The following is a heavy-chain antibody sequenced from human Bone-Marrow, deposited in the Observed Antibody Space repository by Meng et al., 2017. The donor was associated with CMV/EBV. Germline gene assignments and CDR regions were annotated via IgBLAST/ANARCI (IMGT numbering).Heavy chain of an antibody. CDR2: IHPGDSDT. V-gene: IGHV5-51*01. Sequence: GRSLRLSCKASGYSFASHWIGWVRQMPGKGLEWMGIIHPGDSDTRYRPPFQGQVTISADKSITTAYLQWSSLKASDTAMYYCARTTDGYNFLDYFDYWGQGTLVTVSS. D-gene: IGHD5-24*01. CDR3: ARTTDGYNFLDYFDY. CDR1: GYSFASHW. J-gene: IGHJ4*02.